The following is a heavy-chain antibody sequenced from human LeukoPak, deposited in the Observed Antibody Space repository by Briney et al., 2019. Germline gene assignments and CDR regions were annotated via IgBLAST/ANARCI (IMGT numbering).Heavy chain of an antibody. CDR3: ARERVDTAMVVYYYYMDV. V-gene: IGHV4-59*01. CDR2: IYYSGST. Sequence: SETLSLTCTVSGGSISSYYWSWIRQPPGKGLEWIGYIYYSGSTNYNPSLKSRVTISVDTSKNQFSLKLSSVTAADTAVYYCARERVDTAMVVYYYYMDVWGKGTTVTVSS. CDR1: GGSISSYY. D-gene: IGHD5-18*01. J-gene: IGHJ6*03.